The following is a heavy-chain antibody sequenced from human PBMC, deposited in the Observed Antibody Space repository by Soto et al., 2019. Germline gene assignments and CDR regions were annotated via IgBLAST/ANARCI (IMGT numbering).Heavy chain of an antibody. D-gene: IGHD3-10*01. CDR2: ISYDGSDE. Sequence: GSLRLSCAATGFVFTSFGMHWVRQAPGKGLEWVAVISYDGSDENYADSVKGRFAISRDKSRNTVYLQMNSLTPEDTAVYYCAKDRGEMATVSPWFDSWGQGTLVTVSP. CDR1: GFVFTSFG. CDR3: AKDRGEMATVSPWFDS. V-gene: IGHV3-30*18. J-gene: IGHJ5*01.